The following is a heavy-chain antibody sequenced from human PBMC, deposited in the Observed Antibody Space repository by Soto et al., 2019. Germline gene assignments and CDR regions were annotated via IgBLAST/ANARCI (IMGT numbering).Heavy chain of an antibody. Sequence: GASVKGSCKASGYTFTSYGISWVRQAPGQGLEWMGWISAYNGNTNYAQKLQGRVTMTTDTSTSTAYMELRSLRSDDTAVYYCARGALSGIYSSGWYDWFDPWGQGTLVTVSS. CDR1: GYTFTSYG. CDR2: ISAYNGNT. CDR3: ARGALSGIYSSGWYDWFDP. J-gene: IGHJ5*02. D-gene: IGHD6-19*01. V-gene: IGHV1-18*04.